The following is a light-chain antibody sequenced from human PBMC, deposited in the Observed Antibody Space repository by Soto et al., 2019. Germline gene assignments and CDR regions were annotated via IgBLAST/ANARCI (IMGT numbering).Light chain of an antibody. Sequence: DIQMTQSPSTLSASVGDRVTITCRASQTISAWLAWYQQKPGKAPKLLIYKASNLESGVPSRFSGSGSGTEFTLTISSLQPDDFATYYCQQYDSYSYTFDQGTKLEIK. J-gene: IGKJ2*01. CDR2: KAS. CDR3: QQYDSYSYT. V-gene: IGKV1-5*03. CDR1: QTISAW.